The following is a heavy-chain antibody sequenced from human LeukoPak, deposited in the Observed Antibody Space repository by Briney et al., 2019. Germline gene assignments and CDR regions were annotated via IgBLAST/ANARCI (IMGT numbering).Heavy chain of an antibody. D-gene: IGHD4-17*01. CDR2: IYYIGDA. J-gene: IGHJ4*02. CDR3: ARQDYVSFDY. V-gene: IGHV4-59*08. Sequence: SETLSLTCTVSGGSISSYYWTWIRQPPGKGLEWIGNIYYIGDANYNPSLRSRVTISVDTSKNQFSLKLSSVTAADTAVYYCARQDYVSFDYWGQGTLVTVSS. CDR1: GGSISSYY.